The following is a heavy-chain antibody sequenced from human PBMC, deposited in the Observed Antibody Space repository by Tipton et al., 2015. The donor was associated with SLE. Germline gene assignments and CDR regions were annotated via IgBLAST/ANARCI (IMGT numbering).Heavy chain of an antibody. CDR2: IKEDGSDK. D-gene: IGHD2-15*01. J-gene: IGHJ6*03. V-gene: IGHV3-7*01. CDR1: GFTFSSNW. Sequence: GSLRLSCVASGFTFSSNWMSWVRQTPGKGLEWVANIKEDGSDKYYVDSVKGRFTISRDNAKNSLYLQMNSLSAEDTAVYYCARDGGSLEDYMDVWGRDHGHRLL. CDR3: ARDGGSLEDYMDV.